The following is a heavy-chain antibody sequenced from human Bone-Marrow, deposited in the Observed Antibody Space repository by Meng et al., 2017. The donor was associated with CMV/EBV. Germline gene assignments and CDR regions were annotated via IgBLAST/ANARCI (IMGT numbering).Heavy chain of an antibody. CDR2: INPNSGGT. CDR1: GYTFTSYG. D-gene: IGHD2-2*01. Sequence: ASVKVSCKASGYTFTSYGISWVRQAPGQGLEWMGWINPNSGGTNYAQKFQGRVTMTRDTSISTAYMELSRLRSDDTAVYYCAREILGYCSSTSCYYRPWGYWGQGTLVTVSS. J-gene: IGHJ4*02. V-gene: IGHV1-2*02. CDR3: AREILGYCSSTSCYYRPWGY.